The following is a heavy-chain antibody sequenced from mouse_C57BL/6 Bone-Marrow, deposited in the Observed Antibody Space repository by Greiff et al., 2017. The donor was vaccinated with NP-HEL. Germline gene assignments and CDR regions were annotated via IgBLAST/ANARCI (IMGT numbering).Heavy chain of an antibody. Sequence: VQLQQSGAELVKPGASVKLSCTASGFNIKDYYMHWVKQRTEQGLEWIGRIDPEDGETKYAPKFQGKATITADTSSNTAYLQLSSLTSEDTAVYYCASYNGSSFYYFDYWGQGTTLTVSS. V-gene: IGHV14-2*01. D-gene: IGHD1-1*01. CDR2: IDPEDGET. J-gene: IGHJ2*01. CDR1: GFNIKDYY. CDR3: ASYNGSSFYYFDY.